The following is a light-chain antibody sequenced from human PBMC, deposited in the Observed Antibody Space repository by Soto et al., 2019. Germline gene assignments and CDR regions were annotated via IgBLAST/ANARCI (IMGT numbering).Light chain of an antibody. V-gene: IGKV1-39*01. Sequence: DIQMTQSPSSLSASVGERVTLTCRASQSISSYLNWYQQKPGKAPKLLIYAASSLQSGVPSRFSGSGSGTDFTLIISSLLPEDVATYYCQQSYSTPRFTFGQGTRLEIK. CDR3: QQSYSTPRFT. CDR2: AAS. J-gene: IGKJ2*01. CDR1: QSISSY.